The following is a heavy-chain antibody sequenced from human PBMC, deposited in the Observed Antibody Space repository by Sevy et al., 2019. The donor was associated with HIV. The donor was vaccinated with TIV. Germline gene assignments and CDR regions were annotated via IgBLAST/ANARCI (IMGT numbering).Heavy chain of an antibody. V-gene: IGHV1-69*13. CDR3: ARPQRPSGYNSSGDAFDV. J-gene: IGHJ3*01. CDR1: GVTFSGYA. D-gene: IGHD6-13*01. Sequence: ASVKVSCKASGVTFSGYAINWVRQTPGQGLEWMGWIVPSFDLSKYAQKFQGRVTFTAAESTDTAYMKLSSLRSDDTDVYYCARPQRPSGYNSSGDAFDVWGQGTMVTVSS. CDR2: IVPSFDLS.